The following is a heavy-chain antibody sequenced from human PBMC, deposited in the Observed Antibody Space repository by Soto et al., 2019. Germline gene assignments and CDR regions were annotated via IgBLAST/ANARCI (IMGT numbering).Heavy chain of an antibody. V-gene: IGHV1-18*01. J-gene: IGHJ5*02. CDR2: ISAYNGNT. D-gene: IGHD3-10*01. CDR1: GYTFTSYG. Sequence: QVQLVQSGAEVKKPGASVKVSCKASGYTFTSYGISWVRQAPGQGLEWMGWISAYNGNTNYAQKLQGRVTRTTDTPPRTAYMELRSLRSDDTAVYYCARDSGDYYGLDWFDPWGQGTLVTVSS. CDR3: ARDSGDYYGLDWFDP.